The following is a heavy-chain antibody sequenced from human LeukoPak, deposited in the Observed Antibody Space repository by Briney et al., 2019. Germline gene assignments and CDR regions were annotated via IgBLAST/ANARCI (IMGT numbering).Heavy chain of an antibody. J-gene: IGHJ5*02. D-gene: IGHD5-12*01. CDR2: IYYSGST. Sequence: SETLSLTCTVSGGSISSSSYYWGWIRQPPGKGLEWIGSIYYSGSTYYNPSLKSRVTISVDTSKNQFSLKLSSVTAADTAVYYCARVIVATLRVRWFDPWGQGTLVTVSS. V-gene: IGHV4-39*07. CDR3: ARVIVATLRVRWFDP. CDR1: GGSISSSSYY.